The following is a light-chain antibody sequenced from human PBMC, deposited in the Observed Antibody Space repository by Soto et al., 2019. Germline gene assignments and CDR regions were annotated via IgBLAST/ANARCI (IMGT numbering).Light chain of an antibody. CDR2: DAS. CDR3: QQYNKWRT. CDR1: QSVSGN. Sequence: EIVLTQSPGTLSFSPRERATLSCRASQSVSGNYLAWYQQKPGQAPRLLIYDASNRATGIPARFSGSGSGTEFTLTISSLQSEDFAVYYCQQYNKWRTFGQGTKVDIK. J-gene: IGKJ1*01. V-gene: IGKV3D-15*01.